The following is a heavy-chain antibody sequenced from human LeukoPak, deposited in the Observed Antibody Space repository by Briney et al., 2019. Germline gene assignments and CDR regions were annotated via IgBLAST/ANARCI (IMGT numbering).Heavy chain of an antibody. CDR2: IYYSGTT. V-gene: IGHV4-39*01. CDR1: GGSISSSTYY. Sequence: SETLSLTCTVSGGSISSSTYYWGWIRQPPGKGLEWIGSIYYSGTTYYNPSLKSRVTISVDTSRNQFSLKLSSVTAADTAVFHCARHSRGYYDSTGYYYGSHAFDIWGQGTMVTVSS. D-gene: IGHD3-22*01. J-gene: IGHJ3*02. CDR3: ARHSRGYYDSTGYYYGSHAFDI.